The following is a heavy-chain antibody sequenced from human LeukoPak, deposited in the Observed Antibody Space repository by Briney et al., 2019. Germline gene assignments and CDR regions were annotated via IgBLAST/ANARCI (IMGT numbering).Heavy chain of an antibody. J-gene: IGHJ3*02. CDR1: GFTFSDFH. Sequence: GGSLRLSCAACGFTFSDFHMCWIRQAPGKGLEWVSFSSTSGSTIFYADSVKGRFTISRDNAKNSLYLQMNSLRAEDTAVYYCARERADALDIWGPGTMVTVSS. CDR2: SSTSGSTI. V-gene: IGHV3-11*01. CDR3: ARERADALDI.